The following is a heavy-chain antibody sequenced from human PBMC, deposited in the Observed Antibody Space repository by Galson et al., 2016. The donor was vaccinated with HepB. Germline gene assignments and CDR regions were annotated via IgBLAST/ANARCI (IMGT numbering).Heavy chain of an antibody. CDR2: ISDSGRTT. J-gene: IGHJ4*02. Sequence: SLRLSCAASGFTFSSYAMSWVRQAPGKGLEWVSGISDSGRTTYYADSVRGRFTISRDNSKNTLYPQMNSLRAEDTAVYYCAKVRPRKFLEWLFESLLDYWGQGTLVSVSS. D-gene: IGHD3-3*01. V-gene: IGHV3-23*01. CDR3: AKVRPRKFLEWLFESLLDY. CDR1: GFTFSSYA.